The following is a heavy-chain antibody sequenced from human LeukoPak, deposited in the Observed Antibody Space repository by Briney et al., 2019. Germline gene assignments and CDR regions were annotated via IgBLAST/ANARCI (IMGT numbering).Heavy chain of an antibody. CDR2: IRNDGSNK. V-gene: IGHV3-30*02. Sequence: GGSLRLSCAASGFIFSNYGMHWVRQAPGKGLEWVAFIRNDGSNKYHADSVKGRFIISRDNSKNTLYLQMHSLRAEDSAVYYCVQDKPGDPGWGMSGLSDYWGQGTRVTVSS. CDR1: GFIFSNYG. CDR3: VQDKPGDPGWGMSGLSDY. J-gene: IGHJ4*02. D-gene: IGHD2-8*02.